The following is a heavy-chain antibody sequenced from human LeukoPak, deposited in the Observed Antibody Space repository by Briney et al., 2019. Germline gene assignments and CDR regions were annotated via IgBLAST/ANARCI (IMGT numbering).Heavy chain of an antibody. D-gene: IGHD5-12*01. CDR1: GGSISSGSYY. V-gene: IGHV4-61*09. CDR2: IYRSGST. Sequence: SETLSLTCTVSGGSISSGSYYWSWIRQPAGKRLEWIGHIYRSGSTNYNPSLKSRVTISVDTSKNQFSLKLSSVTAADTAVYYCARVVYSGYDFRGAMDVWGKGTTVTVSS. J-gene: IGHJ6*03. CDR3: ARVVYSGYDFRGAMDV.